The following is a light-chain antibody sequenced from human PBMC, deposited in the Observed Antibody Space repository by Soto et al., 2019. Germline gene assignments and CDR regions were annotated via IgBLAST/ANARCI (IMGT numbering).Light chain of an antibody. Sequence: QSVLTQPASVSGSPGQSITISCTGTSSDVGGYNYVSWYQQHPGKAPKHLIYEVRNRPSGISNRFSGSKSGNTASLTISGLQAEDEADYYCSSYTSSSTLVVFGGGTKVTVL. J-gene: IGLJ2*01. CDR2: EVR. V-gene: IGLV2-14*01. CDR1: SSDVGGYNY. CDR3: SSYTSSSTLVV.